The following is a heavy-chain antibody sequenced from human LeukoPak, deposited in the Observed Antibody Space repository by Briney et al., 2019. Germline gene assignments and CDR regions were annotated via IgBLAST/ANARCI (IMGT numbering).Heavy chain of an antibody. CDR2: IYYSGST. CDR1: GGSISSGGYY. Sequence: SQTLSLTCTVSGGSISSGGYYWSWIRQHPGKGLEWIGYIYYSGSTYYNPSLKSRVTISVDTSKNQFSLKLSSVTAADTAVYYCAREGVTKYYFDYWGQGTLVTVSS. D-gene: IGHD4-11*01. V-gene: IGHV4-31*03. CDR3: AREGVTKYYFDY. J-gene: IGHJ4*02.